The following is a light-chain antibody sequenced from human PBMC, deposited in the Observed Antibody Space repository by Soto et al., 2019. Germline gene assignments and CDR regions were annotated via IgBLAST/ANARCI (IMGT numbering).Light chain of an antibody. CDR3: QQSYSDPWGT. Sequence: DIQMTQSPSSLSASVGDRVTITCRTSQNINNYLNWYQQRPGKAPKLLIYAASTLESGVPSRFSGSGSGTDFTLAISSLQPEDFATYYCQQSYSDPWGTCGQGTKVESK. CDR2: AAS. V-gene: IGKV1-39*01. CDR1: QNINNY. J-gene: IGKJ1*01.